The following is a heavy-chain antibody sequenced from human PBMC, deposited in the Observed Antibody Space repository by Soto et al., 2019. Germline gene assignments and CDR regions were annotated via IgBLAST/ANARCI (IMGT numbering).Heavy chain of an antibody. Sequence: EGSLRRSCAACGCSFSNHAMNCVRRAPGKGLEWVSFISSTSSTKNYADSVKGRFTISRDNAKNSLYLQMSSLRDEDTAVYYCARRITTVRGTYYYYGLDVWGQGTTVTVSS. D-gene: IGHD3-10*01. CDR2: ISSTSSTK. CDR1: GCSFSNHA. CDR3: ARRITTVRGTYYYYGLDV. J-gene: IGHJ6*02. V-gene: IGHV3-48*02.